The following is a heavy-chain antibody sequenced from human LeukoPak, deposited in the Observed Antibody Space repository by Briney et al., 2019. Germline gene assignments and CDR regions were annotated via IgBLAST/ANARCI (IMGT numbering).Heavy chain of an antibody. V-gene: IGHV3-33*01. J-gene: IGHJ6*02. CDR3: AREALYDSKSGMDV. Sequence: GRSLRLSCAASGFTFSSYGMHWVRQAPGKGLEWVAVIWYDGSNKYYADSVKGRLTISRDNSKNTLYLQMNSLRAEDTAVYYCAREALYDSKSGMDVWGQGTTVTVSS. D-gene: IGHD3-22*01. CDR1: GFTFSSYG. CDR2: IWYDGSNK.